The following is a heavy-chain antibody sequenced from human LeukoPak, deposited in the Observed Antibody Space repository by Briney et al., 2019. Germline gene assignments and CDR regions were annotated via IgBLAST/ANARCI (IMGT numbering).Heavy chain of an antibody. Sequence: PGGSLRLSCAASGFTFSSYAMSWVRQAPGKGLEWVSAISGSGGSTYYADSVKGRFTISRDNSKNTLYLQMNSLRAEDTAVYYCAKDPQDSGYDLDYFDYWGQGTLVTVSS. D-gene: IGHD5-12*01. CDR2: ISGSGGST. J-gene: IGHJ4*02. CDR1: GFTFSSYA. V-gene: IGHV3-23*01. CDR3: AKDPQDSGYDLDYFDY.